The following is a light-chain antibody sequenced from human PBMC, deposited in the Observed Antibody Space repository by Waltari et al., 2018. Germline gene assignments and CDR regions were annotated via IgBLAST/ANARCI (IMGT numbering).Light chain of an antibody. Sequence: EVVLTQSPGTLSLSPGESATLSCRASQSVSRSRIAWYLHRPGQAPRLLIYGASGRATGIPARFSGSGSGTDFSLTISRVEPEDFAVYYCQQFGSSVMYTFGQGTKLEIK. J-gene: IGKJ2*01. CDR1: QSVSRSR. V-gene: IGKV3-20*01. CDR3: QQFGSSVMYT. CDR2: GAS.